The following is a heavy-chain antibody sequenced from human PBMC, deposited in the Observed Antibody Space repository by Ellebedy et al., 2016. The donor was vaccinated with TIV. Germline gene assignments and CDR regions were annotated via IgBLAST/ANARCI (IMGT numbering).Heavy chain of an antibody. J-gene: IGHJ6*02. D-gene: IGHD2-21*02. Sequence: GESLKISCAGSGFIFSNYFMSWVRQAPGKGLEWVSYIPASGTGIYYADSVKGRFTVARDNANKSLHLQMNSLRADDTAIYYCAKEHGPGVTFTDYGMDVWGRGTTVTVPS. CDR1: GFIFSNYF. CDR2: IPASGTGI. CDR3: AKEHGPGVTFTDYGMDV. V-gene: IGHV3-11*01.